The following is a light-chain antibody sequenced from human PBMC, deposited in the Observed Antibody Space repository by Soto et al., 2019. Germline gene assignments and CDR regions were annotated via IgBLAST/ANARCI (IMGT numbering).Light chain of an antibody. V-gene: IGKV4-1*01. J-gene: IGKJ2*01. CDR3: QQYYSTPPYT. CDR2: WAS. CDR1: QSGLYSSNNKNY. Sequence: DIVMTQSPDSVAVSLGERATINCESSQSGLYSSNNKNYLAWYQQKPGQPPKLLIYWASTRESGVPDRFSGSGSGTDFTLTISSLQAEDVAVYYCQQYYSTPPYTFGHGTKLEIK.